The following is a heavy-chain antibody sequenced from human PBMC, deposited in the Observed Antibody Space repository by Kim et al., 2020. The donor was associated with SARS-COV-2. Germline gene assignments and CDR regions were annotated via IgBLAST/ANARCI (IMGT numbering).Heavy chain of an antibody. CDR3: ARLEAMVRGAIIDY. Sequence: SETLSLTCTVSGGSISSSSYYWGWIRQPPGKGLEWIGSIYYSGSTYYNPSLKSRVTISVDTSKNQFSLKLSSVTAADTAVYYCARLEAMVRGAIIDYWGQGTLVTVSS. CDR2: IYYSGST. J-gene: IGHJ4*02. V-gene: IGHV4-39*01. D-gene: IGHD3-10*01. CDR1: GGSISSSSYY.